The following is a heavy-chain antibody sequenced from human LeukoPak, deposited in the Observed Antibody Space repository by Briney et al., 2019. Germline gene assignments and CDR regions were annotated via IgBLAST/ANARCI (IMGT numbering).Heavy chain of an antibody. J-gene: IGHJ4*02. D-gene: IGHD3-10*01. V-gene: IGHV1-18*01. CDR2: ISAYNGNT. CDR1: GYTFTSYG. CDR3: ARVALDSGNDLDFDY. Sequence: ASVKVSCKASGYTFTSYGISWVRQAPGQGLEWMGWISAYNGNTNYAQKLQGRVTMTTDTSTSTAYMELRSLRSDDTAVYYCARVALDSGNDLDFDYWGQGTLVTVSS.